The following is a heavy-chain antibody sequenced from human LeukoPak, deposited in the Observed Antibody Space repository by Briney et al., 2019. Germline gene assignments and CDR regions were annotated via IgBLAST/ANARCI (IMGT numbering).Heavy chain of an antibody. CDR2: IYYSGST. D-gene: IGHD3-22*01. Sequence: SDTLSLTCTVSVGSLSSSSYYWGWLRQPPGTGLECIGSIYYSGSTYYNPSLKSRVTISVDTSKNQFSLKLSSVTAADTAVYYCARHNGVIRQRGYNWFDPWGQGTLVTVSS. CDR3: ARHNGVIRQRGYNWFDP. V-gene: IGHV4-39*01. J-gene: IGHJ5*02. CDR1: VGSLSSSSYY.